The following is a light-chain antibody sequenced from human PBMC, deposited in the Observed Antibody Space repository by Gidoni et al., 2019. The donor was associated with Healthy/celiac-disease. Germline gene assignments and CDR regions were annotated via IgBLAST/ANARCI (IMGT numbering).Light chain of an antibody. CDR1: ALPKQY. Sequence: SYELTQQPPVLVSPGQTARITCSGDALPKQYAYWYQQKPGQAPVLVIYKDSERPSGTPERFSGSSSGTTVTLTISGVQAEDEADYYCQSADSSGTYVVFGGGTKLTVL. CDR2: KDS. CDR3: QSADSSGTYVV. V-gene: IGLV3-25*03. J-gene: IGLJ2*01.